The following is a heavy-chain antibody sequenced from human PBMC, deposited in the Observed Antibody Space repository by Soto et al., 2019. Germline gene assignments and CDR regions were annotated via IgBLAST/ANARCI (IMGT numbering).Heavy chain of an antibody. CDR3: AKYTRYCRGGSCYTPHDAFDI. V-gene: IGHV3-23*01. CDR1: GFTFSNYA. Sequence: PGGSLRLSCAASGFTFSNYAMSWVRQAPGKGLEWVSGISSSGGSTYSADSVKGRFTISRDNSRNTLSLQMNSLGAEDTAIYYCAKYTRYCRGGSCYTPHDAFDIWGQGTMVTVSS. CDR2: ISSSGGST. J-gene: IGHJ3*02. D-gene: IGHD2-15*01.